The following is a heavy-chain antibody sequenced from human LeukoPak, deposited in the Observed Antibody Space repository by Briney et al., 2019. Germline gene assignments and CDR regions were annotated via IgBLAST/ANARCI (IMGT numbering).Heavy chain of an antibody. V-gene: IGHV3-23*01. D-gene: IGHD1-1*01. CDR1: GFTFSHYA. Sequence: GGSLRLSCETSGFTFSHYAMSWVRQTPGKGLEWVSAISGSGSRTYYADSVKARFTVSRDNSKNILYLQMHSLTVEDTAIYFCAKDYNAFDFWGQGTLVTVSS. CDR2: ISGSGSRT. CDR3: AKDYNAFDF. J-gene: IGHJ4*02.